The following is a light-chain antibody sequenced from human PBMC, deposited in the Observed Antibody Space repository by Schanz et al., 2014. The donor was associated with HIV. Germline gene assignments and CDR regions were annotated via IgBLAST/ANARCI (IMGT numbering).Light chain of an antibody. V-gene: IGKV1-39*01. CDR2: ATS. Sequence: DIQMTQSPSSLSASVGERVTITCRASQSIRSSLNWYQQKPGKAPRLLIYATSSLQSGVPSRFSGSGSGTEFTLTISSLQPEDFATYYCQQYSSFSYTFGQGTKLEIK. J-gene: IGKJ2*01. CDR1: QSIRSS. CDR3: QQYSSFSYT.